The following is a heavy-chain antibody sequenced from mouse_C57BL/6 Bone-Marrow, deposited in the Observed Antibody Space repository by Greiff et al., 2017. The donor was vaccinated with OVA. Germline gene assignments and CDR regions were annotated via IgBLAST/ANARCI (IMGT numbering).Heavy chain of an antibody. CDR3: ARQEMDESEGVDY. D-gene: IGHD2-3*01. CDR1: GYTFTSYN. Sequence: QSGAELVRPGASVKMSCKASGYTFTSYNMHWVKQTPRQGLEWIGAIYPGNGDTSYNQKFKGQATLTVDNSSSTAYMQLSSLTSEDSSDDYVARQEMDESEGVDYWGQGTTVTVSS. J-gene: IGHJ4*01. CDR2: IYPGNGDT. V-gene: IGHV1-12*01.